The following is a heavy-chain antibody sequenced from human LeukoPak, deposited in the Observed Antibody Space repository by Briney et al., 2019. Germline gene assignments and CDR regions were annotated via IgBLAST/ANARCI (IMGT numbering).Heavy chain of an antibody. CDR3: ASASSHRIAAGGDY. CDR1: GFIFNNYW. V-gene: IGHV3-74*01. D-gene: IGHD6-13*01. J-gene: IGHJ4*02. CDR2: INSDGSSR. Sequence: GGSLRLSCAASGFIFNNYWMQWVRQAPGKGLVWVSHINSDGSSRNYADSVKGRFTISRDNAKNTLYLQMNSLRAEDTAVYYCASASSHRIAAGGDYWGQGTLVTVSS.